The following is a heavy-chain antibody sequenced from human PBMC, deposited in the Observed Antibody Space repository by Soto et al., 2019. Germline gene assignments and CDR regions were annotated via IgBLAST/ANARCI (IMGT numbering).Heavy chain of an antibody. CDR3: ARASGRQGITIFGVVTQLDV. CDR1: GFTFGSYD. J-gene: IGHJ6*02. D-gene: IGHD3-3*01. Sequence: VGSLRLSCAASGFTFGSYDMHWVRQATGKGLEWVSAIGTAGDTYYPGSVKGRFTISRENAKNSLYLQMNSLRAGDTAVYYCARASGRQGITIFGVVTQLDVWGQGTTVTVSS. V-gene: IGHV3-13*01. CDR2: IGTAGDT.